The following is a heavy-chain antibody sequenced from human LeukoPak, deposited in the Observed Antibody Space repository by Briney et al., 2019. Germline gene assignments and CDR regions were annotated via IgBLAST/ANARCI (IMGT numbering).Heavy chain of an antibody. V-gene: IGHV5-51*01. CDR3: ARHHASITGDDAFDI. Sequence: GESLKIPCKGSGYSFTNYWIGWVRQMPGKGLEWMGIIYPGDSDTRYSPSFQGQVTISDDKSISTAYLQWSSLKASDTAMYYCARHHASITGDDAFDIWGQGTMVTVSS. CDR2: IYPGDSDT. J-gene: IGHJ3*02. CDR1: GYSFTNYW. D-gene: IGHD1-14*01.